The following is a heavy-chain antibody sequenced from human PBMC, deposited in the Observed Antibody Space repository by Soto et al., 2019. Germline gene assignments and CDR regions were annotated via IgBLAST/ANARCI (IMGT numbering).Heavy chain of an antibody. CDR2: IYYSGST. Sequence: SETLSLTCTVSGGSISSYYWSWIRQPPGKGLEWIGYIYYSGSTNYNPSLKSRVTISVDTSKNQSSLKLSSVTAADTAVYYCASNNWNYEIDYWGQGTLVTVSS. CDR1: GGSISSYY. CDR3: ASNNWNYEIDY. D-gene: IGHD1-7*01. J-gene: IGHJ4*02. V-gene: IGHV4-59*01.